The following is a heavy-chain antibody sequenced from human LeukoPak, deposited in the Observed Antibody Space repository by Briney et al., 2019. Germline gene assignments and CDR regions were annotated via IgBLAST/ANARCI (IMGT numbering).Heavy chain of an antibody. Sequence: GGSLRLSCAASGFTFSSYWMSWVRQAPGKGLEWVANIKQDGSEKYYVDSVKGRFTISRDNAKNSLYLQMNSLRAEDTAVYYCARAKKRIAAAGHDAFDIWGQGTMVTVSS. CDR2: IKQDGSEK. D-gene: IGHD6-13*01. V-gene: IGHV3-7*01. J-gene: IGHJ3*02. CDR1: GFTFSSYW. CDR3: ARAKKRIAAAGHDAFDI.